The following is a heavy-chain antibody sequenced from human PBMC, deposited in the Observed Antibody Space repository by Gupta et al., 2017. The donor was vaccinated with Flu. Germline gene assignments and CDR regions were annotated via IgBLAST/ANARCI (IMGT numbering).Heavy chain of an antibody. CDR1: GSISSYY. CDR3: AREGVVVAAFDY. D-gene: IGHD2-15*01. Sequence: GSISSYYWSWIRQPPGKGLEWIGYIYYSGSTNYNPSLKSRVTISVDTSKNQFSLKLSSVTAADTAVYYCAREGVVVAAFDYWGQGTLVTVSS. CDR2: IYYSGST. V-gene: IGHV4-59*01. J-gene: IGHJ4*02.